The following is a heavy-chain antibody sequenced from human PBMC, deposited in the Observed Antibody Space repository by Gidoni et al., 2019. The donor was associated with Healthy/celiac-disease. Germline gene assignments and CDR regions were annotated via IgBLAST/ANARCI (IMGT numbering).Heavy chain of an antibody. CDR2: IIPILGIA. J-gene: IGHJ5*02. CDR1: GGTFSSYA. V-gene: IGHV1-69*04. CDR3: ARDFGIELGTRCVFDP. D-gene: IGHD7-27*01. Sequence: QVQLVQSGAEVKKPGSSVKVSCKASGGTFSSYAIRWLRQAPGHGLEWMGTIIPILGIANYEQKFQGRVTITADKSTSTAYMELSSLRSEDTAVYYCARDFGIELGTRCVFDPWGQGTLVTVSS.